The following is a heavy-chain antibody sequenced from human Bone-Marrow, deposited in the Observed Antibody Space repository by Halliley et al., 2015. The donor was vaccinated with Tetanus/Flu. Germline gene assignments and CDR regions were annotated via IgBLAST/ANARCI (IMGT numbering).Heavy chain of an antibody. CDR3: AKDDGGSQYTADWFDS. J-gene: IGHJ5*01. Sequence: SLRLSCAASGLTFSTFAMHWVRQAPGKGLEWVASVSNDGSDEYYAESVKGRFSISRDNSKSTLSPQMNSLRGDDTAVYYCAKDDGGSQYTADWFDSWGQGIRVTVSS. CDR2: VSNDGSDE. CDR1: GLTFSTFA. V-gene: IGHV3-30*18. D-gene: IGHD2-15*01.